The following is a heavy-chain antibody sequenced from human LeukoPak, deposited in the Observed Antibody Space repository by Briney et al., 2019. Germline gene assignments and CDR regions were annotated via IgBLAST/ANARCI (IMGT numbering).Heavy chain of an antibody. CDR2: IYPGDSAT. D-gene: IGHD6-6*01. CDR3: ARRSVLYSSSSSYYYYMDV. J-gene: IGHJ6*03. V-gene: IGHV5-51*01. Sequence: GESLKISCKGSGYSFTSYWIGWVRQMPGKGLEWMGIIYPGDSATRYSPSFQGQVTISADKSISTAYLQWSSLKASDTAMYYCARRSVLYSSSSSYYYYMDVWGKGTTVTVSS. CDR1: GYSFTSYW.